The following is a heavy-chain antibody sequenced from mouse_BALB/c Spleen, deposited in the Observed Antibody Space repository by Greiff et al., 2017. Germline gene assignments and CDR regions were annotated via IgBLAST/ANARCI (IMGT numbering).Heavy chain of an antibody. Sequence: QVQLQQSGAELVKPGASVKLSCKASGYTFTSYWMHWVKQRPGQGLEWIGEIDPSDSYTNYNQKFKGKATLTVDKSSSTAYMQLSSLTSEDSAVYYCARPPEGYAMDYWGQGTSVTVSS. V-gene: IGHV1-69*02. CDR1: GYTFTSYW. CDR3: ARPPEGYAMDY. J-gene: IGHJ4*01. CDR2: IDPSDSYT.